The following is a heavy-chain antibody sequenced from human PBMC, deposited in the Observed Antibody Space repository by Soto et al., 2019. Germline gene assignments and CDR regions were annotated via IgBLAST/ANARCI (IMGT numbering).Heavy chain of an antibody. CDR3: ARGVPMYDRSGQRQYYFDY. Sequence: ASVKVSCKASGYTFTSYGISWVRQAPGQGLEWMGWISADNGNTNYAQKLQGRVTMTTETSTSTAYMELRSLRSDDTAVYSCARGVPMYDRSGQRQYYFDYWGQGTLVTVSS. D-gene: IGHD3-22*01. J-gene: IGHJ4*02. V-gene: IGHV1-18*01. CDR1: GYTFTSYG. CDR2: ISADNGNT.